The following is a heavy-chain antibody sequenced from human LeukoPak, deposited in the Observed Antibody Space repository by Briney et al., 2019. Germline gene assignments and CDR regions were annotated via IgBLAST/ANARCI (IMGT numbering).Heavy chain of an antibody. Sequence: SETLSLTCAVYGGSFSNYYWSWIRQPPGKGLEWIGEINHSGSTNYNPSLKSRVTISVDTSKNQFSLKLSSVTAADTAVYYCARVSGYDWESFYDSWGQGTLVTVSS. V-gene: IGHV4-34*01. CDR2: INHSGST. D-gene: IGHD5-12*01. J-gene: IGHJ4*02. CDR1: GGSFSNYY. CDR3: ARVSGYDWESFYDS.